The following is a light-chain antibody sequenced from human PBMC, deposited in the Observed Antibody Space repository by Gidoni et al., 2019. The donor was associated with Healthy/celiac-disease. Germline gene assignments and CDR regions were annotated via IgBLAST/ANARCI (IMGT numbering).Light chain of an antibody. CDR2: GAS. CDR3: QQYNNWPFT. CDR1: QSISSS. Sequence: EIVMTQSPATLSVSPGERATLSCRASQSISSSLAWYQQKPGQAPRLLIYGASTRATGIPARLSGSGSGTEFTLTISSLQSEDFAVYYCQQYNNWPFTFGQXTKLEIK. V-gene: IGKV3-15*01. J-gene: IGKJ2*01.